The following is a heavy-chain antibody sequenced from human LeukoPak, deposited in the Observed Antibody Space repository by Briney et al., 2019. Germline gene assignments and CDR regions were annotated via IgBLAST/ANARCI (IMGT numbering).Heavy chain of an antibody. CDR3: LQSGSWHYFDS. CDR2: INPDGSIT. V-gene: IGHV3-74*01. CDR1: GFAFTTSW. J-gene: IGHJ4*02. Sequence: QPRRSLRLSCAASGFAFTTSWMRGVRHIPQKRLLWVSRINPDGSITTYADSVQGRFTISRDNAKNTVYLQMNSLRAEDTAVYYCLQSGSWHYFDSWGQGTLVTVSS. D-gene: IGHD6-25*01.